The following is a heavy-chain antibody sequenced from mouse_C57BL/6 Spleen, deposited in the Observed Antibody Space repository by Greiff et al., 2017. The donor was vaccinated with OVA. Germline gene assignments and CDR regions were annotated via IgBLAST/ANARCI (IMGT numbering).Heavy chain of an antibody. CDR2: ISSGSSTI. CDR1: GFTFSDYG. Sequence: EVKLVESGGGLVKPGGSLKLSCAASGFTFSDYGMHWVRQAPEKGLEWVAYISSGSSTIYYADTVKGRFTISRDNAKKTLFLQMTSLGSEDSAMYYCARNCYFLMAYWGQGTSVTVSS. J-gene: IGHJ4*01. V-gene: IGHV5-17*01. D-gene: IGHD2-12*01. CDR3: ARNCYFLMAY.